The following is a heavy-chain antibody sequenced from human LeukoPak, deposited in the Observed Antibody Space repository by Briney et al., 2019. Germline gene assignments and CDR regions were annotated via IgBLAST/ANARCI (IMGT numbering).Heavy chain of an antibody. J-gene: IGHJ4*02. CDR1: GYSISSGYY. Sequence: SETLSLTCTVSGYSISSGYYWGWIRQPPGKGLEWIGSIYYSGSTYYNPSLKSRVTISVDTSKNQFSLKLSSVTAADTAVYYCASISRITIFGVRRRMDYWGQGTLVTVSS. V-gene: IGHV4-38-2*02. D-gene: IGHD3-3*01. CDR2: IYYSGST. CDR3: ASISRITIFGVRRRMDY.